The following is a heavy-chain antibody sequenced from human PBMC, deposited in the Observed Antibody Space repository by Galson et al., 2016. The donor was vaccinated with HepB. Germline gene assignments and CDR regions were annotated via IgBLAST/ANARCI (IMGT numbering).Heavy chain of an antibody. CDR3: ARQTASWYGFDP. D-gene: IGHD2-15*01. Sequence: LSLTCNVSGGSISPSRHYWAWIRQAPGKGLEWIGTVYSSGGTSYNPSLTSRVTMFVDTAKNQISLRLSSVTATDTAVYYCARQTASWYGFDPWGPGTQVTVSS. CDR1: GGSISPSRHY. CDR2: VYSSGGT. V-gene: IGHV4-39*01. J-gene: IGHJ5*02.